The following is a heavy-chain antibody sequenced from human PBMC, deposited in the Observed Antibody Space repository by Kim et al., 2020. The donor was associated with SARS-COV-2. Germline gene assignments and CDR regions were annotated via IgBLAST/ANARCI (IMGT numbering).Heavy chain of an antibody. V-gene: IGHV1-69*13. CDR3: ARVIFENNWNYGSRFDP. CDR1: GGTFSSYA. Sequence: SVKVSCKASGGTFSSYAISWVRQAPGQGLEWMGGIIPIFGTANYAQKFQGRVTITADESTSTAYMELSSLRSEDTAVYYCARVIFENNWNYGSRFDPWGQGTLVTVSS. CDR2: IIPIFGTA. J-gene: IGHJ5*02. D-gene: IGHD1-7*01.